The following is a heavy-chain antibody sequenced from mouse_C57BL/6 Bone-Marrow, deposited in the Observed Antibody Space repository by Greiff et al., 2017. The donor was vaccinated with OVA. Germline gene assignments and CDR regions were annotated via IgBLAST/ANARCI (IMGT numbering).Heavy chain of an antibody. CDR3: ARGGYYDYGSPWDFDG. J-gene: IGHJ1*03. CDR2: IDPSDSYT. V-gene: IGHV1-50*01. CDR1: GYTFISYW. D-gene: IGHD1-1*01. Sequence: VQLQQPGAELVKPGASVKLSCKASGYTFISYWMQWVKQRPGQGLEWIGEIDPSDSYTNYNQKFKGKATLTVDTSSSTAYMQLSSLTSEDSAVYYCARGGYYDYGSPWDFDGWGTGTTVTVSS.